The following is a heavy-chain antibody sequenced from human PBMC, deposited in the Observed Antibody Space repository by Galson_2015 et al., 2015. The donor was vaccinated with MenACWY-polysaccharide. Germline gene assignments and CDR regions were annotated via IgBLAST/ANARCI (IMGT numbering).Heavy chain of an antibody. CDR2: IYYSGST. CDR3: ARDGVDCSGGSCYSFDY. D-gene: IGHD2-15*01. CDR1: GGSISSSSYY. V-gene: IGHV4-39*07. Sequence: SETLSLTCTVSGGSISSSSYYWGWIRQPPGKGLEWIGSIYYSGSTYYNPSLKSRVTISVDTSKNQFSLKLSSVTAADTAVYYCARDGVDCSGGSCYSFDYWGQGTLVTVSS. J-gene: IGHJ4*02.